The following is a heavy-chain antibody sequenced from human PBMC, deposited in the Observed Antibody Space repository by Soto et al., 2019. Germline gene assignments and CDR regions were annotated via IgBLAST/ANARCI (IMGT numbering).Heavy chain of an antibody. CDR3: ARGVDYGGNSRTFDY. D-gene: IGHD4-17*01. Sequence: PGGSLRLSCAASGFTFSSYAMHWVRQAPGKGLEWVAVISYDGSNKYYADSVKGRFTISRDNSKNTLYLQMNSLRAEDTAVYYCARGVDYGGNSRTFDYWGQGTLVTVSS. CDR1: GFTFSSYA. CDR2: ISYDGSNK. V-gene: IGHV3-30-3*01. J-gene: IGHJ4*02.